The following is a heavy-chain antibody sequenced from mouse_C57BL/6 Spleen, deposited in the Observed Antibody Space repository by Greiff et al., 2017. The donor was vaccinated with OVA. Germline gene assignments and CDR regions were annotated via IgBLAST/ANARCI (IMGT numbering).Heavy chain of an antibody. V-gene: IGHV1-61*01. CDR2: IYPSDSET. D-gene: IGHD2-3*01. Sequence: QVQLQQPGAELVRPGSSVKLSCKASGYTFTSYWMDWVKQRPGQGLEWIGNIYPSDSETHYNQKFKDKATWTVDKSSSTAYMQLSSLTSEDSAVYYCAREAYDDYDYYAMDYWGQGTSVTVSS. CDR1: GYTFTSYW. J-gene: IGHJ4*01. CDR3: AREAYDDYDYYAMDY.